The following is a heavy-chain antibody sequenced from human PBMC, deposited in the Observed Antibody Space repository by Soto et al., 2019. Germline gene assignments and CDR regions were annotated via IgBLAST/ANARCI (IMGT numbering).Heavy chain of an antibody. Sequence: PSQTLSLTCAIRGDRVSSNSSACNWIRDSPSRGLEWLGRTYYKSKWNNDYALSVKSRITINPDTSKNQFSLHLYSVTPEDTAVYYCTGITWFRGMDVWGQGTPVTVSS. V-gene: IGHV6-1*01. CDR3: TGITWFRGMDV. J-gene: IGHJ6*02. CDR1: GDRVSSNSSA. D-gene: IGHD3-10*01. CDR2: TYYKSKWNN.